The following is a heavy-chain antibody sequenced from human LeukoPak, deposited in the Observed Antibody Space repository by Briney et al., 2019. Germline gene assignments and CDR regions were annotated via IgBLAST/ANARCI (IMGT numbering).Heavy chain of an antibody. J-gene: IGHJ3*02. CDR2: IYYSGST. V-gene: IGHV4-59*11. Sequence: PSETLSLTCTVSGGSISSHYWSWIRQPPGKGLEWIGYIYYSGSTNYNPSLKSRVTISVDTSKNQFSLKLSSVTAADTAVYYCARDLGYCSSTSCHDAFDIWGQGTMVTVSS. CDR1: GGSISSHY. CDR3: ARDLGYCSSTSCHDAFDI. D-gene: IGHD2-2*01.